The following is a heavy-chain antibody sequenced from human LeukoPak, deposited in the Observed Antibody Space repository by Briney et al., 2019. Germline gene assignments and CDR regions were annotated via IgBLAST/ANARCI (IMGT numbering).Heavy chain of an antibody. CDR1: GLTFSSYA. Sequence: GGSLRLSCAASGLTFSSYAMSWVRQAPGKGLEWVSAISGSGGSTYYADSVKGRFTISRDNSKNTLYLQMNSLRAEDTAVYYCAKDSTWLLKYYFDYWGQGTLVTVSS. V-gene: IGHV3-23*01. J-gene: IGHJ4*02. CDR3: AKDSTWLLKYYFDY. D-gene: IGHD3-22*01. CDR2: ISGSGGST.